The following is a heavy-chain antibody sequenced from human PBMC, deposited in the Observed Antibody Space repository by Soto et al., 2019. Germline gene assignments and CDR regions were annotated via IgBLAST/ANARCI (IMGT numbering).Heavy chain of an antibody. CDR3: ARVAQPGADAFDI. CDR1: GFTFSSYW. D-gene: IGHD3-10*01. J-gene: IGHJ3*02. V-gene: IGHV3-7*01. Sequence: GGSLRLSCAASGFTFSSYWMSWVRQAPGKGLEWVANIKQDGSEKYYVDSVKGRFTISRDNAKNSQYLQMNSLRAEDAAVYYCARVAQPGADAFDIWGQGTMVTVSS. CDR2: IKQDGSEK.